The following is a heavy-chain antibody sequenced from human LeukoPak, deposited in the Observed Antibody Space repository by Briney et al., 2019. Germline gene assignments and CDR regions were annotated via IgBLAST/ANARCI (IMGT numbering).Heavy chain of an antibody. CDR3: AKATVRGALRPNDY. CDR2: ISGSGGST. V-gene: IGHV3-23*01. Sequence: PGGSLRLSCAASGFTFSSYAMSWVRQAPGKGLEWVSAISGSGGSTYYADSVKGRFTISRDNSKNTLYLQMKSLRAEDTAVYYGAKATVRGALRPNDYWGQGTLVTVSS. CDR1: GFTFSSYA. J-gene: IGHJ4*02. D-gene: IGHD3-10*01.